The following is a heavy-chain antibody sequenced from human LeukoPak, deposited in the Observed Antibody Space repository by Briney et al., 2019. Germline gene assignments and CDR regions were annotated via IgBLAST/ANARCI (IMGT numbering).Heavy chain of an antibody. V-gene: IGHV1-18*01. CDR1: GYTFTGYG. CDR2: ISAYSGNT. Sequence: ASVKVSCKASGYTFTGYGISWVRQAPGQGLEWMGWISAYSGNTNYAQKLQGRVTMTTDTSTSTAYMELRSLRSDDTAVYYCARDGGSSWYYGWFDPWGQGTLVTVSS. J-gene: IGHJ5*02. D-gene: IGHD6-13*01. CDR3: ARDGGSSWYYGWFDP.